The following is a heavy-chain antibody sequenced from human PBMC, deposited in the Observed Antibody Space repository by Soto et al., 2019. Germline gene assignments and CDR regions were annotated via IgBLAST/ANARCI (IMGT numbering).Heavy chain of an antibody. Sequence: QVQLQQWGAGLLKPSETLSLTCAVYGGSFSGYYWSWIRQPPGKGLEWIGEINHSGSTNYNPSLNSRVTIEVDTSKNQFSLKLSSVTAEDTAVYYFARVIRSPDSVVVPAAKGSYYYYMDVWGKGTTVTVSS. CDR3: ARVIRSPDSVVVPAAKGSYYYYMDV. D-gene: IGHD2-2*01. CDR2: INHSGST. CDR1: GGSFSGYY. V-gene: IGHV4-34*01. J-gene: IGHJ6*03.